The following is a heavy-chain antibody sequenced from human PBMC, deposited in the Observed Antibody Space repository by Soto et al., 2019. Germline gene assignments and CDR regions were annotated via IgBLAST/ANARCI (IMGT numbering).Heavy chain of an antibody. J-gene: IGHJ3*02. D-gene: IGHD1-26*01. Sequence: SETLSLTCAVYGGSFSGYYWSWIRQPPGKGLEWIGEINHSGSTNYNPSLKSRVTISVDTSKIQFSLKLSSVTAADTAVYYCARTTTYDAFDIWGQGTMVTVSS. CDR2: INHSGST. V-gene: IGHV4-34*01. CDR1: GGSFSGYY. CDR3: ARTTTYDAFDI.